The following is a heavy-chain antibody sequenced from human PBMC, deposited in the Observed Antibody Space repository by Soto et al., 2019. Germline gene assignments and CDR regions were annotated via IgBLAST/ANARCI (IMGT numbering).Heavy chain of an antibody. CDR2: IDPSDSYT. CDR1: GYSFTSYW. Sequence: GESLEISCTGSGYSFTSYWISWVRQMPGKGLEWMGRIDPSDSYTNYSPSFQGHVTISADKSISTAYLQWSSLKASDTAMYYCARHEGSVRDYWGQGTLVTVSS. D-gene: IGHD6-19*01. J-gene: IGHJ4*02. CDR3: ARHEGSVRDY. V-gene: IGHV5-10-1*01.